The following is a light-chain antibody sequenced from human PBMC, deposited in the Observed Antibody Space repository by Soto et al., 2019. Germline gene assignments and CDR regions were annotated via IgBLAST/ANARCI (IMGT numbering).Light chain of an antibody. V-gene: IGLV2-8*01. CDR2: EVS. Sequence: QSVQTQPPSASGSPGPSVTISCTGTSSDVGGYDFVSWYQQHPGKAPKLMIHEVSKRPSGVPDRFSGSKSGNTASLTVSGLQAEDEADYYCSSYAGSNNYVFGTGTKVTVL. CDR3: SSYAGSNNYV. CDR1: SSDVGGYDF. J-gene: IGLJ1*01.